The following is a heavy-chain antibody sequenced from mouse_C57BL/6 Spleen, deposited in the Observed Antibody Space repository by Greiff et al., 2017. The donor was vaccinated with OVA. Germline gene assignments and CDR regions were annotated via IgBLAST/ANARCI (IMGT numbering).Heavy chain of an antibody. J-gene: IGHJ4*01. CDR2: IYYSGTI. CDR1: GISITTGNYR. V-gene: IGHV3-5*01. Sequence: EVKLMESGPGLVKPSQTVFLTCTVTGISITTGNYRWSWIRQFPGHKLEWIGYIYYSGTITYNPSLTSRTTITRDTPKNQFFLEMNSLTAEDTATYYCAREGYDYAMDYWGQGTSVTVSS. D-gene: IGHD3-2*02. CDR3: AREGYDYAMDY.